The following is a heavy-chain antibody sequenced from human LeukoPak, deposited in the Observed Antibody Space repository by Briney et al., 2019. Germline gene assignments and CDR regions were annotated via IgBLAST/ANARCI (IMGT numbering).Heavy chain of an antibody. CDR2: IYYSGST. CDR3: ARDLNYYGSGGYMDY. Sequence: PSETLSLTCTVSGGSISSYYWSWIRQPPGKGLEWIGYIYYSGSTKYNPSLKSRVTMSVDTSKNQFSLKLSSVTAADTAVYYCARDLNYYGSGGYMDYWGQGTLVTVSS. V-gene: IGHV4-59*12. CDR1: GGSISSYY. J-gene: IGHJ4*02. D-gene: IGHD3-10*01.